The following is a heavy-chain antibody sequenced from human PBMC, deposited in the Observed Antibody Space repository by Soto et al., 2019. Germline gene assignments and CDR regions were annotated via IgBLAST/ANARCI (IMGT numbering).Heavy chain of an antibody. CDR2: ISWNSGSI. CDR1: GFTFDDYG. CDR3: AKDRGGDYYGSGSYYKGLDY. V-gene: IGHV3-9*01. D-gene: IGHD3-10*01. J-gene: IGHJ4*02. Sequence: EVQLVESGGALVQPGRSPRLSCAASGFTFDDYGMHWVRQPPGKGLEWVSGISWNSGSIGYADSVKGRFTISRDNAKNSLYLQMNSLRAEDTALYYCAKDRGGDYYGSGSYYKGLDYWGQGTLVTVSS.